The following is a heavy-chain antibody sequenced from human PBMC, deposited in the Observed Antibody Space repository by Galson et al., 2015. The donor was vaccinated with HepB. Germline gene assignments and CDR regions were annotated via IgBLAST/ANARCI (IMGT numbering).Heavy chain of an antibody. CDR1: GFTFSAFW. D-gene: IGHD5-12*01. J-gene: IGHJ4*02. CDR2: IKQEGSEK. Sequence: SLRLSCAASGFTFSAFWMNWVRQAPGKGLAWVAIIKQEGSEKQYVDSVKGRFNVARDDAKNSLQLQMNSLTAEDTAVYYCVRSSGYVLDFWGQGPPVTVSS. V-gene: IGHV3-7*03. CDR3: VRSSGYVLDF.